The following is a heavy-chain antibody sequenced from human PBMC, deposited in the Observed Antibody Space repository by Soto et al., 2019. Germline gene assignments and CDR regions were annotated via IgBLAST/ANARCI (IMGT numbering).Heavy chain of an antibody. Sequence: QVQLVQSGAEVKKPGSSVTVSCKASGGTFGNSAISWVRQAPGQGLEWMGGIMPIFPTPDYAQKFQGRVTIAADESTRTAYMDLTSLRSEDAAVYYCARNKDLQQIGGNYYYGMEVWGQGTTVTV. D-gene: IGHD1-26*01. J-gene: IGHJ6*02. CDR1: GGTFGNSA. CDR2: IMPIFPTP. CDR3: ARNKDLQQIGGNYYYGMEV. V-gene: IGHV1-69*12.